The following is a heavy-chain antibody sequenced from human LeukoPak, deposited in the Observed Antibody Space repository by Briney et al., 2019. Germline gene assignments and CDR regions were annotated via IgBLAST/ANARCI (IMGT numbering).Heavy chain of an antibody. D-gene: IGHD3-3*02. J-gene: IGHJ5*02. CDR1: GFTFSSYS. CDR3: ARGPHFWSGPNWFDP. CDR2: ISSSSSTI. Sequence: PGGSLRLSCAASGFTFSSYSMNWVRRAPGKGLEWVSCISSSSSTIYYADSVKGRFTISRDNAKNSLYLQMNSLRAEDTAVYYCARGPHFWSGPNWFDPWGQGTLVTVSS. V-gene: IGHV3-48*01.